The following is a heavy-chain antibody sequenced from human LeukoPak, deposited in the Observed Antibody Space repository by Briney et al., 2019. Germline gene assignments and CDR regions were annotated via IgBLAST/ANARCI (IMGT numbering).Heavy chain of an antibody. CDR2: IRYDGSNK. J-gene: IGHJ6*03. Sequence: PGGSLRLSCAASGFTFSSYGMHWVRQAPGKGLEWVAFIRYDGSNKYYADSVKGRFTISRDNSKNTLYLQMNSLRAEDTAVYYCAKGFSDHYYYYMDVWGKGTTVTVS. CDR1: GFTFSSYG. D-gene: IGHD2/OR15-2a*01. CDR3: AKGFSDHYYYYMDV. V-gene: IGHV3-30*02.